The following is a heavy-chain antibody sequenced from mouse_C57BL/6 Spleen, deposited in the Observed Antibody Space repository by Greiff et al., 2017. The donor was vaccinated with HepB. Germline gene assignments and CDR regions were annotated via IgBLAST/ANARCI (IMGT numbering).Heavy chain of an antibody. Sequence: QVQLQQPGAELVKPGASVKLSCKASGYTFTSYWMHWVKQRPGQGLEWIGMIHPNSGSTNYNEKFKSKATLTVDKSSSTAYMQRSSLTSEDSAVYYCERSYYYGSSPYYFDYWGQGTTLTVSS. J-gene: IGHJ2*01. D-gene: IGHD1-1*01. V-gene: IGHV1-64*01. CDR2: IHPNSGST. CDR3: ERSYYYGSSPYYFDY. CDR1: GYTFTSYW.